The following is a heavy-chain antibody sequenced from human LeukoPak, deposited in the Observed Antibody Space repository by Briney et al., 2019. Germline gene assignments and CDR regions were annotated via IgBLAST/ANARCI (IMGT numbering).Heavy chain of an antibody. D-gene: IGHD3-10*01. CDR2: ISYDGSNK. Sequence: GGSLRLSCAASGFTFSSYGMHWVRQAPGKGLEWVAVISYDGSNKYYADSVKGRFTISRDNSKNTLYLQMNSLRAEETDVYYCAKDLDDGSGTRYYYYGMDVWGQGTTVTVSS. V-gene: IGHV3-30*18. CDR3: AKDLDDGSGTRYYYYGMDV. CDR1: GFTFSSYG. J-gene: IGHJ6*02.